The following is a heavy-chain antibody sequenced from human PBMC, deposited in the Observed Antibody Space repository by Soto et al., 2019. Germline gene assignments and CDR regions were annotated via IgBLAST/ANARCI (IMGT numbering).Heavy chain of an antibody. Sequence: SATLSLTCTVSGGSISSYYWSWIRQPPGKGLEWIGYIYYSGSTNYNPSLKSRVTISVDTSKNQFSLKLSSVTAADTAVYYCAREGYYGSGSYYNYYYGMDVWGQGTTVTVSS. J-gene: IGHJ6*02. CDR2: IYYSGST. V-gene: IGHV4-59*01. CDR1: GGSISSYY. D-gene: IGHD3-10*01. CDR3: AREGYYGSGSYYNYYYGMDV.